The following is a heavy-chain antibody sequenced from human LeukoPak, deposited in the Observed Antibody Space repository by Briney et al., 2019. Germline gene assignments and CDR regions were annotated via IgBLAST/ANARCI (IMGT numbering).Heavy chain of an antibody. CDR1: GGSFSGYY. CDR2: INHSGST. Sequence: SETLSLTCAVYGGSFSGYYWSWIRQPPGKGLEWIGDINHSGSTNYNPYLKSRVTISVATSKNQFSLKLSSVTAADTAVYYCARAFDYYDSSGYYVDYWGQGTLVTVSS. D-gene: IGHD3-22*01. V-gene: IGHV4-34*01. J-gene: IGHJ4*02. CDR3: ARAFDYYDSSGYYVDY.